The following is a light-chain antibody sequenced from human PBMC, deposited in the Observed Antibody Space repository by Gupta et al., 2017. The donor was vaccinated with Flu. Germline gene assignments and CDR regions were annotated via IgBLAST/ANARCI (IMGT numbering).Light chain of an antibody. Sequence: PATLSVSPGDRVTLAGRASQSIWTNLDWYQQKPGQAPRRLIYDASTRATGVPARFSGSGSGTEFTLTISSLQSEDFAVYYCKQYHNWPQTFGQGTKLEIK. CDR1: QSIWTN. CDR2: DAS. V-gene: IGKV3-15*01. J-gene: IGKJ2*01. CDR3: KQYHNWPQT.